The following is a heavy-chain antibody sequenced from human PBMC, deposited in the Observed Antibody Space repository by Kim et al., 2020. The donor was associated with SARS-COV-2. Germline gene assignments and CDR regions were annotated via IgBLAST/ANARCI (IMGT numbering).Heavy chain of an antibody. J-gene: IGHJ4*02. V-gene: IGHV1-2*02. Sequence: GTNYAQKFQGRVTMTRDTSISTAYMELSRLRSDDTAVYYCARGRNDYGDYCGQGTLVTVSS. CDR2: GT. CDR3: ARGRNDYGDY.